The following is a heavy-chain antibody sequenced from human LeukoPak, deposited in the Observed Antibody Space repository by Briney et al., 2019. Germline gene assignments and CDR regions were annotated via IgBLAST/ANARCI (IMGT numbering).Heavy chain of an antibody. CDR1: GYTFTSYG. J-gene: IGHJ6*03. CDR2: MNPNSGNT. Sequence: GASVKVSCKASGYTFTSYGISWVRQAPGQGLEWMGWMNPNSGNTGYAQKFQGRVTITADKSTSTAYMELSSLRSEDTAVYYCASHDFWSGYGYYYYYYMDVWGKGTTVTVSS. V-gene: IGHV1-8*03. D-gene: IGHD3-3*01. CDR3: ASHDFWSGYGYYYYYYMDV.